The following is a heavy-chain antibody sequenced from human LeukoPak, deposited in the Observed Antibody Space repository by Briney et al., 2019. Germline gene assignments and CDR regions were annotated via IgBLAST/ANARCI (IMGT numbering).Heavy chain of an antibody. CDR3: AKGQHYYGSGISYFEYYMDV. J-gene: IGHJ6*03. D-gene: IGHD3-10*01. CDR2: IKQDGSEK. CDR1: GFTFSSYW. V-gene: IGHV3-7*01. Sequence: GGSLRLSCAASGFTFSSYWMSWVRQAPGKGLEWVANIKQDGSEKYYVDSVKGRFTISRDNSKNTLYLQMSSLSAEDTAVYYRAKGQHYYGSGISYFEYYMDVWGEGTTVTISS.